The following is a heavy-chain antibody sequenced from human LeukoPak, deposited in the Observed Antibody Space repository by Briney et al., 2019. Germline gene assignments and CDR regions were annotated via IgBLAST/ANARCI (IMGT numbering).Heavy chain of an antibody. CDR1: GYTFTDYY. CDR3: ARQQGIQYLNFDY. J-gene: IGHJ4*02. V-gene: IGHV1-46*01. Sequence: ASVRVSCKASGYTFTDYYIHWLRQAPGEGPDWMGMINLIAGLTHLAPKFQGRVTMTRDTSTSTVYLDLTSLGFDDTAVYYCARQQGIQYLNFDYWDQGALVAVSS. CDR2: INLIAGLT. D-gene: IGHD1/OR15-1a*01.